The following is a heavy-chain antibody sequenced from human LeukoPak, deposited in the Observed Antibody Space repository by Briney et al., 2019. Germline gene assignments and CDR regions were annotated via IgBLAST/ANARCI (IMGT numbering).Heavy chain of an antibody. V-gene: IGHV3-23*01. CDR2: ICGSGGST. D-gene: IGHD4-17*01. Sequence: GGSLRLSCAASGFTFSSYAMGWVRQAPGKGLEWVSTICGSGGSTYYADSVKGRFTISRDNSKNTLYLQMNSLRAEDTAVFYYAKTLGVYGDYDSYFDYWGQGTLVTVSS. CDR1: GFTFSSYA. J-gene: IGHJ4*02. CDR3: AKTLGVYGDYDSYFDY.